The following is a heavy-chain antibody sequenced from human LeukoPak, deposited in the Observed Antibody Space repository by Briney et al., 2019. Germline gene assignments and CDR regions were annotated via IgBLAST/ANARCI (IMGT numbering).Heavy chain of an antibody. Sequence: TSVKVSCKASGFTFSSSTIHWVRQAPGQGLEWMGIINPSGGTSYAQKLQGRITMTRDTSTSTLYMELSRLKSEDTAVYYCGREGVAGTGLDYWGQGTLVTVSS. CDR1: GFTFSSST. CDR2: INPSGGT. J-gene: IGHJ4*01. CDR3: GREGVAGTGLDY. D-gene: IGHD6-13*01. V-gene: IGHV1-46*01.